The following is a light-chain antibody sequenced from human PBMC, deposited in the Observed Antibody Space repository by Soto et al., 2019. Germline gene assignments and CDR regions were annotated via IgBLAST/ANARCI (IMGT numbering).Light chain of an antibody. J-gene: IGLJ3*02. CDR2: KDX. CDR1: SGSIANNF. V-gene: IGLV6-57*01. CDR3: QSYDNNNHWV. Sequence: NFMLTQPHSVSESPGKTVTMSCTRSSGSIANNFVQWYQQRPGSSPTTVIYKDXXXPXXXXXXXXXXIDSSSNSASLSISXXXTEDXXXYYCQSYDNNNHWVFGGGTKLTVL.